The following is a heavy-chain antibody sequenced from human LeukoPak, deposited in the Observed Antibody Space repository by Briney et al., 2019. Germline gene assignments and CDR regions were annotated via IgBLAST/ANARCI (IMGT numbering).Heavy chain of an antibody. V-gene: IGHV1-18*01. Sequence: ASVKVSCTASGYTFTSYGISWVRQAPGQGLEWMGWISAYNGNTNYAQKLQGRVTMTTDTSTSTAYMELRSLRSDDTAVYYCARNYCSSTSCENYYYYGMDVWGQGTTVTVSS. CDR3: ARNYCSSTSCENYYYYGMDV. D-gene: IGHD2-2*01. CDR2: ISAYNGNT. CDR1: GYTFTSYG. J-gene: IGHJ6*02.